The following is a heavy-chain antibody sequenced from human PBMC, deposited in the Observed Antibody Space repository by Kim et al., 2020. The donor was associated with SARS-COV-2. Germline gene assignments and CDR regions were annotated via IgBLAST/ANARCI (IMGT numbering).Heavy chain of an antibody. V-gene: IGHV3-21*01. CDR3: ARNRGSGWNYFDY. D-gene: IGHD6-19*01. Sequence: GSLRLSCAASGFTFSSYSMNWVRQAPGKGLEWVSSISSSSSYIYYADSVKGRFTISRDNAKNSLYLQMNSLRAEDTAVYYCARNRGSGWNYFDYWGQGTLVTVSS. CDR2: ISSSSSYI. CDR1: GFTFSSYS. J-gene: IGHJ4*02.